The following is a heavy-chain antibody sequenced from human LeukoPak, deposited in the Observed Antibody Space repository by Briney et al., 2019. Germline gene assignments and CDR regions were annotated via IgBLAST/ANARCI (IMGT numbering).Heavy chain of an antibody. CDR3: AKSIEYCGADCYGYFDL. J-gene: IGHJ2*01. D-gene: IGHD2-21*02. CDR1: GYTFSGYY. CDR2: INPNSGAT. V-gene: IGHV1-2*06. Sequence: ASVKVSCKPSGYTFSGYYMHWVRQAPGQGLEWMGRINPNSGATNYAQKFQGRVTMTRDTSISTAYMELTTLRSDDTAVYYCAKSIEYCGADCYGYFDLWGRGTLVTVSS.